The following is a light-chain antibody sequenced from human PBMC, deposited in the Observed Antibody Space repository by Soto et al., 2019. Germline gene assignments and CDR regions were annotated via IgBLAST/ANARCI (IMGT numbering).Light chain of an antibody. CDR3: QEYKSYSPYT. Sequence: DIQLTQFPSTLTTSIGDRVTITCRATQTIGSWLAWYQQKPGKAPKLLIYRASSLETGVPSRFSGSGSGTEFTLTIISLQPDDIASYYCQEYKSYSPYTFGQGTRLEI. CDR2: RAS. J-gene: IGKJ2*01. CDR1: QTIGSW. V-gene: IGKV1-5*03.